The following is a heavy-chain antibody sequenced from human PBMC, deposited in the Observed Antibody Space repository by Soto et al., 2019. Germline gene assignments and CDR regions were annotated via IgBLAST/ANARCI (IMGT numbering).Heavy chain of an antibody. V-gene: IGHV3-23*01. Sequence: EAQLLESGGGLVQPGGSLRLSCVGSGLTFSSYAMTWVRQAPGKGLEWVSGISGSGAGTHYADSVKGRFTISRDNSKNMMYLQMNSLRAEDTAVYYCAKDPNGDNLGAFDDWGQGTLVTVSS. D-gene: IGHD2-21*02. CDR1: GLTFSSYA. CDR2: ISGSGAGT. CDR3: AKDPNGDNLGAFDD. J-gene: IGHJ4*02.